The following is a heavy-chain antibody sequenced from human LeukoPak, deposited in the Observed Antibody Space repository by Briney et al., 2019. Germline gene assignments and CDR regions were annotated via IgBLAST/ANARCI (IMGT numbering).Heavy chain of an antibody. CDR2: ISGRGGDT. J-gene: IGHJ4*02. CDR3: AKEARDILTHYYWGSQFDY. D-gene: IGHD3-9*01. Sequence: PGGSLRLSCAASGFTFSTYAMNWVRQAPGKGLEWVAAISGRGGDTFYADSVKGRFTLSRDNSKNTMFLQMNSLRAEDTALYYCAKEARDILTHYYWGSQFDYWGQGTLVIVSS. V-gene: IGHV3-23*01. CDR1: GFTFSTYA.